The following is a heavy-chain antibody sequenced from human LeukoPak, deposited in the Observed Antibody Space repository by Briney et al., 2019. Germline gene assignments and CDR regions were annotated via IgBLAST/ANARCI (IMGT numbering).Heavy chain of an antibody. CDR3: ARDSCSTYSGSQSLAT. CDR2: IYSGGRI. CDR1: GFSVSNNF. D-gene: IGHD1-26*01. Sequence: GGSLRVSRAASGFSVSNNFVSGVRQAPGKGLEWVSVIYSGGRIYYADSVKGRFTISRDHSKNTLYLQMNSLRAEDTAVYYCARDSCSTYSGSQSLATGAQETLVTVSS. V-gene: IGHV3-53*01. J-gene: IGHJ4*02.